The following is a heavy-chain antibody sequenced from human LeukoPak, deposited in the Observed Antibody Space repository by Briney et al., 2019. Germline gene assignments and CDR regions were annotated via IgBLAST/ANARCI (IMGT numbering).Heavy chain of an antibody. CDR2: IVGDSTDT. V-gene: IGHV1-58*02. D-gene: IGHD5-18*01. CDR1: GFTFTISS. J-gene: IGHJ4*02. CDR3: AADPDTTMAFDC. Sequence: AASVKVSCKASGFTFTISSIEWIRQARGQRLEWIGWIVGDSTDTYYAQTFQERVTIAKDMSTSTAYLELSSLRSEDTAVYYCAADPDTTMAFDCWGQGTLVTVSS.